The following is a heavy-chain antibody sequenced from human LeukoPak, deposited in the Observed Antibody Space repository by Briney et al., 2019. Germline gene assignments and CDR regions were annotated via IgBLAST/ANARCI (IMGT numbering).Heavy chain of an antibody. V-gene: IGHV1-24*01. D-gene: IGHD3-16*01. CDR3: ARDEGIGAAGYDF. J-gene: IGHJ4*02. Sequence: ASVKVSCKVSGHRLKDVFIQWVRQVTGEGLEWMGGFDPEEGKKLYARKFQGRLTTTEDTSTHTAYMELSSLRSEDTAVYYCARDEGIGAAGYDFWGQGTLVTVSS. CDR1: GHRLKDVF. CDR2: FDPEEGKK.